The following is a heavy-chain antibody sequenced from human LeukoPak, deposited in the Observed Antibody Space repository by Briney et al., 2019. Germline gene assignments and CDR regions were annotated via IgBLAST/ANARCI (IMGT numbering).Heavy chain of an antibody. V-gene: IGHV3-23*01. Sequence: GGSLRLSCAASGFTFSSYAMIWVRQAPGKGLEWVSAISGSGGSTYYADSVKGRFTISRDNSKNTLYLQMNSLRAEDTAVYYCARAADCSSTSCSFDYWGQGTLVTVSS. J-gene: IGHJ4*02. D-gene: IGHD2-2*01. CDR1: GFTFSSYA. CDR2: ISGSGGST. CDR3: ARAADCSSTSCSFDY.